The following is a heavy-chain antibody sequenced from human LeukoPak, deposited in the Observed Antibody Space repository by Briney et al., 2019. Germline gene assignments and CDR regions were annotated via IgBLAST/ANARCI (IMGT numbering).Heavy chain of an antibody. D-gene: IGHD1-14*01. CDR1: GYTFTGYY. J-gene: IGHJ3*02. CDR2: INPDSGGT. CDR3: ARVLAMDPGNAFDI. V-gene: IGHV1-2*02. Sequence: ASVKVSCKASGYTFTGYYMHWVRQAPGQGLEWMGWINPDSGGTKYAQKFQGRVTMTRDTSISTAYMDLSRLRSDDTAVYYCARVLAMDPGNAFDIWGQGTMVTVSS.